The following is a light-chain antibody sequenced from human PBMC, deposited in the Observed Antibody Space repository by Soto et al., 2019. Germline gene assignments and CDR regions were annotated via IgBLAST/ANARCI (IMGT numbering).Light chain of an antibody. CDR3: QQYGSSALT. J-gene: IGKJ4*01. Sequence: EIVLTQSPGTLSLSPGERATLSCRASQSVSSSYLAWYQQKPGQAPRLLIYGASSRATGIPDRFSGSGSGTDFPLTIRRLEPEDFAVYSCQQYGSSALTFGGGTKVDIK. CDR2: GAS. V-gene: IGKV3-20*01. CDR1: QSVSSSY.